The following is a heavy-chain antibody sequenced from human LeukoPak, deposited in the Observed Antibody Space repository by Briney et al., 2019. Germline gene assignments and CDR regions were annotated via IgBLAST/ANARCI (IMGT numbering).Heavy chain of an antibody. D-gene: IGHD6-13*01. V-gene: IGHV3-53*01. CDR2: IYSGGST. CDR1: GFTFSSSS. J-gene: IGHJ4*02. CDR3: ARDRSLSSWYDY. Sequence: GGSLRLSCEASGFTFSSSSMNWVRQAPGKGLEWVSVIYSGGSTYYADSVKGRFTISRDNSKNTLYLQMNSLRAEDTAVYYCARDRSLSSWYDYWGQGTLVTVSS.